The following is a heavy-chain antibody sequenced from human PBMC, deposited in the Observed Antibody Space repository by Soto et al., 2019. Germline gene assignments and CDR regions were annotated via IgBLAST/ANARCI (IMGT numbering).Heavy chain of an antibody. Sequence: QQEHGKGLEWMGIINPSGGSTSYAQKFQGRVTMTRDTSTSTVYMELSSLRSEDMAVYYCVFFFQAEDGIRDL. CDR2: INPSGGST. J-gene: IGHJ2*01. V-gene: IGHV1-46*01. CDR3: VFFFQAEDGIRDL. D-gene: IGHD2-21*01.